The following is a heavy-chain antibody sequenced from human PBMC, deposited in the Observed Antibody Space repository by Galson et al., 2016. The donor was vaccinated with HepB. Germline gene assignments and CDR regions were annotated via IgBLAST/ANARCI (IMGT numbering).Heavy chain of an antibody. D-gene: IGHD5-18*01. CDR2: ITGSGTTM. J-gene: IGHJ4*02. V-gene: IGHV3-48*01. CDR3: ARDGGYNYGFPYDY. Sequence: SLRLSCAASGFTLSSYNMSWVRQAPGKGLEWISHITGSGTTMYYADSVKGRFTISRDNGNNSLYLQMNSLRAEDTAVYYCARDGGYNYGFPYDYWGQGALVTVSS. CDR1: GFTLSSYN.